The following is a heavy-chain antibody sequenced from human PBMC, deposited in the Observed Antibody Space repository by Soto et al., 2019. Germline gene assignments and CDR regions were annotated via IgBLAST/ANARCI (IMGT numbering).Heavy chain of an antibody. CDR3: ARGGLWFESYYMDV. CDR1: GYTSTSYD. CDR2: MNPNSGNT. V-gene: IGHV1-8*01. D-gene: IGHD3-10*01. Sequence: ASVKVSCKASGYTSTSYDINWVRQATGQGLEWMGWMNPNSGNTGYAQKFQGRVTMTRNTSISTAYMELSSLRSEDTAVYYCARGGLWFESYYMDVWGKGTTVTVSS. J-gene: IGHJ6*03.